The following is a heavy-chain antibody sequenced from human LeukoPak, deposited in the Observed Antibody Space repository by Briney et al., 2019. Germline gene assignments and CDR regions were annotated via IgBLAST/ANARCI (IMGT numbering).Heavy chain of an antibody. CDR2: ISGCGGST. V-gene: IGHV3-23*01. Sequence: GRSLRLFCAASGFTFRRYAMRGVRQAPGKGRECVSAISGCGGSTYYADSVKGRFTISRDNSKNTLYLQMNSLRAEDTAVYYCAKLSPRGSEVVVITSFDYWGQGTLVTVSS. D-gene: IGHD3-22*01. CDR1: GFTFRRYA. CDR3: AKLSPRGSEVVVITSFDY. J-gene: IGHJ4*02.